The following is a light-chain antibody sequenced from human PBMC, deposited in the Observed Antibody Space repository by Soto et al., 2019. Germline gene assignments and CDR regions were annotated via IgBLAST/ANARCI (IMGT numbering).Light chain of an antibody. CDR1: QGISSY. V-gene: IGKV1-9*01. CDR2: AAS. J-gene: IGKJ4*01. Sequence: IQLTQSPSSLSASVGDRVTITCRASQGISSYLAWYQQKPGKAPKLLIYAASTLQSGVPSRFSGSGSGTDFTLTISSLPPEDCATYYCQQLNSYPLTFGGGTKVEIK. CDR3: QQLNSYPLT.